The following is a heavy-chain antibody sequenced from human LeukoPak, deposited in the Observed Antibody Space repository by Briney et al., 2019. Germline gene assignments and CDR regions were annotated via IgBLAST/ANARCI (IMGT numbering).Heavy chain of an antibody. D-gene: IGHD2-15*01. CDR3: ARQSLVVQAFDY. CDR1: GGSISSYY. CDR2: IYYSGST. J-gene: IGHJ4*02. Sequence: PSETLPLTCTVSGGSISSYYWSWIRQPPGKGLEWIGYIYYSGSTYYNPSLKSRVTISVDTSKNRFSLKLSSVTAADTTVYYCARQSLVVQAFDYWGQGTLVTVSS. V-gene: IGHV4-59*08.